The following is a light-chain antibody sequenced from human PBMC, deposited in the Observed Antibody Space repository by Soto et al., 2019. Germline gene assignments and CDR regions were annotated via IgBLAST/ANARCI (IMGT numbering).Light chain of an antibody. CDR1: QSVSNY. Sequence: EIVLTQSPATLSLSPGEGATLSCRASQSVSNYIAWYQQKPGQAPRVLIYDASNRAAGVPARFSGSGSGTDFTLTISSLEPEDFAVYYCQQYTTYLGSFGQGTKLEIK. J-gene: IGKJ2*01. CDR2: DAS. V-gene: IGKV3-11*01. CDR3: QQYTTYLGS.